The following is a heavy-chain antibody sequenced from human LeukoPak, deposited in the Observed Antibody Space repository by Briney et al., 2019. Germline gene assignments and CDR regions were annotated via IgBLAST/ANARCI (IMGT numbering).Heavy chain of an antibody. J-gene: IGHJ5*02. CDR2: ISYDGSNK. CDR3: AKDQFDP. CDR1: GFTFSSYG. V-gene: IGHV3-30*18. Sequence: PGRSLRLSCAASGFTFSSYGMHWVRQAPGKGLEWVAVISYDGSNKHYADSVRGRFTISRDNSKNTLYLQMNSLRPEDTAVYYCAKDQFDPWGQGTLVTVSS.